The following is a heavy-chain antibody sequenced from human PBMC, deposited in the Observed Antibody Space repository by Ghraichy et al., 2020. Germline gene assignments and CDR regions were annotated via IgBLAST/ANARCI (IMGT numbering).Heavy chain of an antibody. CDR3: ARPLRSSSSLYFDL. CDR1: GGSISSSSYY. CDR2: IYYSGST. D-gene: IGHD6-6*01. Sequence: SETLSLTCTVSGGSISSSSYYWGWIRQPPGKGLEWIGSIYYSGSTYYNPSLKSRVTISVDTSKNQFSLKLSSVTAADTALNYCARPLRSSSSLYFDLWGRGTLVTVSS. J-gene: IGHJ2*01. V-gene: IGHV4-39*01.